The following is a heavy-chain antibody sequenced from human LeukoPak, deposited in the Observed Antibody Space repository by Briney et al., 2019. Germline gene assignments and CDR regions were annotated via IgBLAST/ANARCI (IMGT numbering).Heavy chain of an antibody. CDR3: VKGYSFGYAQYFSEK. Sequence: SGGSLRLSCEASGFTFSTNAIHWVRQAPGQGLQYVSAISGNGGSTYYADSVKGRFTISRDNSKNTVYLQMNSLRAEDTAVYYCVKGYSFGYAQYFSEKWGQGTLVAVSS. V-gene: IGHV3-64*02. CDR1: GFTFSTNA. CDR2: ISGNGGST. D-gene: IGHD1-26*01. J-gene: IGHJ4*02.